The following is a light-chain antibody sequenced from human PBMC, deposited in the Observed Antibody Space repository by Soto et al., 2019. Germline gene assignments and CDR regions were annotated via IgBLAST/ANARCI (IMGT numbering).Light chain of an antibody. CDR1: QSVSTW. J-gene: IGKJ4*02. CDR2: KAS. V-gene: IGKV1-5*03. Sequence: DIQMTQSPSTLSASVGDRVTITCRASQSVSTWLAWYQQKPGQAPKLLIFKASSLASGVPSRFSGSGSGTEFTITVSSLQPEDFATYYCQQYNTYPLTFGQGTTVEIK. CDR3: QQYNTYPLT.